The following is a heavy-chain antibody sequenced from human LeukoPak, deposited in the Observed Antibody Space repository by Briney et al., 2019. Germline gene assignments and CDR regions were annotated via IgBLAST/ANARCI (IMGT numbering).Heavy chain of an antibody. J-gene: IGHJ3*02. V-gene: IGHV1-69*05. CDR2: IIPIFGTA. Sequence: SVKVSCKASGGTFNSYAISWVRQAPGQGVEWMGRIIPIFGTAHYAQKFQGRVTIITDESTSTAYMELSSLRSEDTAVYYCARDSQIVPAAAGAFDIWGQGTMVTVSS. CDR3: ARDSQIVPAAAGAFDI. CDR1: GGTFNSYA. D-gene: IGHD2-2*01.